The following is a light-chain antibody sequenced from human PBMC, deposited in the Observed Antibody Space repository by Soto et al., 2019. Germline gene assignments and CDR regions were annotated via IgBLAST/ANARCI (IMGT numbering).Light chain of an antibody. Sequence: DVVVTQSPLSLPVTLGQPASISCRSSQRLIHSDGNTYLHWFQQRPGQSPRRLIYHVSIRDSGVPDRFSGSGSGTDFTLEISRVEAEDVGVYYCMQGRHWPYTFGPGTTVDIK. CDR1: QRLIHSDGNTY. CDR3: MQGRHWPYT. V-gene: IGKV2-30*02. J-gene: IGKJ3*01. CDR2: HVS.